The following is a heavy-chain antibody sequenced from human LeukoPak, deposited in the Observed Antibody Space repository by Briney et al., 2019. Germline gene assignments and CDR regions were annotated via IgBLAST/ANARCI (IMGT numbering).Heavy chain of an antibody. J-gene: IGHJ4*02. V-gene: IGHV3-30*04. CDR1: GFTFSSYA. D-gene: IGHD4-17*01. CDR2: ISYDGSNK. Sequence: GGSLGLSCAASGFTFSSYAMHWVRQAPGKGLEWVAVISYDGSNKYYADSVKGRFTISRDNSKNTLYLQMNSLRAEDTAVYYCARDWGDYDFDYWGQGTLVTVSS. CDR3: ARDWGDYDFDY.